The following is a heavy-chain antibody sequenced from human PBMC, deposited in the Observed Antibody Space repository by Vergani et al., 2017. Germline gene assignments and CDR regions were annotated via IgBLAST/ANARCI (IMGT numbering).Heavy chain of an antibody. CDR1: GYTFTGYY. V-gene: IGHV1-2*02. J-gene: IGHJ6*02. CDR3: ARDRVVPAASSCGRDV. CDR2: INPNSGGT. Sequence: QVQLVQSGAEVKKPGASVKVSCKASGYTFTGYYMHWVRQAPGQGLEWMGWINPNSGGTNYAQKFQGRVTITAEKSTSTAYMELSSLRSEDTAVYYCARDRVVPAASSCGRDVWGQGP. D-gene: IGHD2-2*01.